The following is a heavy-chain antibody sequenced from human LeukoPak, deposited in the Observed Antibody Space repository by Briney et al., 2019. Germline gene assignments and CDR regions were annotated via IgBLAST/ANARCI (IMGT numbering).Heavy chain of an antibody. CDR2: IYTSGST. D-gene: IGHD2-2*01. J-gene: IGHJ6*02. V-gene: IGHV4-4*07. Sequence: SETLSLTCTVSGGSISGYYWRWIRQPAGKGLEWIGRIYTSGSTNYNPSLKSRVTMSVDTSKNQFSLKLSSVTAADTAVYYCAREVGVVVPAAIRNYYYYGMDVWGQGTTVTVSS. CDR3: AREVGVVVPAAIRNYYYYGMDV. CDR1: GGSISGYY.